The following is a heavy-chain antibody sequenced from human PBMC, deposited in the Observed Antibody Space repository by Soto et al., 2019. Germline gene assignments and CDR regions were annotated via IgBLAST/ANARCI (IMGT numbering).Heavy chain of an antibody. CDR3: ARPSTASRQGKGWFDP. J-gene: IGHJ5*02. CDR1: GYTFTGYY. CDR2: INPNSGGT. V-gene: IGHV1-2*02. Sequence: QVQLVQSGAEVKKPGASVKVSCKASGYTFTGYYMHWVRQAPGQGLEWMGWINPNSGGTNYAQKFQGRVTMTRDTSISTAYMELSRLRSDDTAVYYCARPSTASRQGKGWFDPWGQGTLVTVSS. D-gene: IGHD4-4*01.